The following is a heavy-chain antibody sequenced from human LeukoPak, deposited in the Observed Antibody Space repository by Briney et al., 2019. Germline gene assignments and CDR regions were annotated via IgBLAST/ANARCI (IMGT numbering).Heavy chain of an antibody. V-gene: IGHV3-23*01. J-gene: IGHJ3*02. D-gene: IGHD3-22*01. CDR2: ISGSGGST. Sequence: GGSLRLSCAASGFTFSSYAMSWVRQAPGKGLECVSAISGSGGSTYYADSVKGRFTISRDNSKNTLYLQMNSLRAEDTAVYYCAKVRAYYYDSSGTLKAFDIWGQRTMVTVSS. CDR3: AKVRAYYYDSSGTLKAFDI. CDR1: GFTFSSYA.